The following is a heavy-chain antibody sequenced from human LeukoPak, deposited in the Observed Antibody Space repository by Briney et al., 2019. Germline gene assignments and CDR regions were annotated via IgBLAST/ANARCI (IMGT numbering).Heavy chain of an antibody. CDR3: AREKPIAVAGTGYFDY. J-gene: IGHJ4*02. D-gene: IGHD6-19*01. CDR1: GGSFSGYY. V-gene: IGHV4-34*01. Sequence: SETLSLTCAVYGGSFSGYYWSWIRQPPGKGLEWIGEINHSGSTNYNPSLKSRVTISLNKSKNQFSLKLSSVTAADTAVYYCAREKPIAVAGTGYFDYWGQGTLVTVSS. CDR2: INHSGST.